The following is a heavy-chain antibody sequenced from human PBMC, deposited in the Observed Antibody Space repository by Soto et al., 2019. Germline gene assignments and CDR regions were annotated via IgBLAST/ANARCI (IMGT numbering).Heavy chain of an antibody. D-gene: IGHD4-4*01. CDR1: GFTFSSYA. CDR3: AAPPSPVTTRYYYGMDV. J-gene: IGHJ6*02. CDR2: ISGSGGST. Sequence: EVQLLESGGGLVQPGGSLRLSCAASGFTFSSYAMSWVRQAPGKGLEWVSAISGSGGSTYYADSVKGRFTISRDNSKNPLYPQKNRLRAGDKGVLYCAAPPSPVTTRYYYGMDVWGQGTTVTVSS. V-gene: IGHV3-23*01.